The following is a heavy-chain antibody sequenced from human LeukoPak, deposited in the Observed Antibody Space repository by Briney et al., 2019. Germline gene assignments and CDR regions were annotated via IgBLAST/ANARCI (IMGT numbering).Heavy chain of an antibody. CDR2: IIPIFGTA. CDR3: AREQDTAMGPYVDY. J-gene: IGHJ4*02. V-gene: IGHV1-69*05. D-gene: IGHD5-18*01. Sequence: SVKVSCKASGGTFSSYTISWVRQAPGQGLEWMGGIIPIFGTANYAQKFQGRVTITTDESKSTAYMELSSLRSEDTAVYYCAREQDTAMGPYVDYWGQGTLVTVSS. CDR1: GGTFSSYT.